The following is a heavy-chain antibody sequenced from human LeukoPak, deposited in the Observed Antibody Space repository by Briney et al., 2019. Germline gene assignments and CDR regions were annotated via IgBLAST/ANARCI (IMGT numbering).Heavy chain of an antibody. CDR3: ARGSHVLIWFGESSNSYYFDY. CDR1: GGSISSHY. Sequence: SETLSLTCTVSGGSISSHYWSWIRQPPGKGLEWIGYIYYSGSTNYNPSLKSRVTISVDTSKNQFSLKLSSATAADTAVYYCARGSHVLIWFGESSNSYYFDYWGQGTLVTVSS. CDR2: IYYSGST. J-gene: IGHJ4*02. V-gene: IGHV4-59*11. D-gene: IGHD3-10*01.